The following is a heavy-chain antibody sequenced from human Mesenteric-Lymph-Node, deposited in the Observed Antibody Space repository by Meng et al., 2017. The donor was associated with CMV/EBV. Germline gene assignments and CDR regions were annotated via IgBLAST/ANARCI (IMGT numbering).Heavy chain of an antibody. J-gene: IGHJ4*02. V-gene: IGHV5-51*01. Sequence: GGSLRLSCKGSGYSFTSYWIGWVRQMPGKGLEWMEIIYPGDSDTRYSPSFQGQVTISADKSISTAYLQWSSLKASDTAMYYCARRSDYYGSGKDYWGQGTLVTVSS. CDR3: ARRSDYYGSGKDY. D-gene: IGHD3-10*01. CDR1: GYSFTSYW. CDR2: IYPGDSDT.